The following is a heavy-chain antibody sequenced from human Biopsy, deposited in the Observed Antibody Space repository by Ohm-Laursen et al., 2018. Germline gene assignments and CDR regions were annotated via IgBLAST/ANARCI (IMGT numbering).Heavy chain of an antibody. V-gene: IGHV4-34*08. J-gene: IGHJ4*02. D-gene: IGHD2-15*01. CDR3: GNEVHGRDY. CDR2: INQAGTT. Sequence: SDTLSLTCPVFGKTSSDYQWSWIRQPPGKGLEWIGQINQAGTTNYNPSLKSRVSISADASKYEFSLRLTSVTAADTAVYLCGNEVHGRDYWGLGAQVTVSS. CDR1: GKTSSDYQ.